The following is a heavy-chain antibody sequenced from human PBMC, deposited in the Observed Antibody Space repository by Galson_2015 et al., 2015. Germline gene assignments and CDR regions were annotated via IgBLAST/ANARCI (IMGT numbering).Heavy chain of an antibody. Sequence: SAKVSCKASGYTFNNYYLDWVRQATRQGLEWMGWIYFHSGVTKFAQRFQGRVTFTRDTSVNSVFMVLSRLISDDKAVYYCAREGRDAADSQFFDSWGQGTQVAVSS. CDR2: IYFHSGVT. D-gene: IGHD2-21*02. CDR1: GYTFNNYY. CDR3: AREGRDAADSQFFDS. J-gene: IGHJ4*02. V-gene: IGHV1-2*02.